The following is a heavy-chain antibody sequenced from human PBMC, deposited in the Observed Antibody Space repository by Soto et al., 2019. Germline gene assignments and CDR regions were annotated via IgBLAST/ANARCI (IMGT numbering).Heavy chain of an antibody. CDR2: IYYSGST. J-gene: IGHJ5*02. V-gene: IGHV4-39*01. CDR3: ARHYSSGSRNWFDP. D-gene: IGHD6-19*01. CDR1: GGSINSSSYF. Sequence: SETLSLTCSVSGGSINSSSYFWGWVRQPPGKGLEWIGSIYYSGSTYYNPSLRSRVTISVDTSKNQFSLKLSSVTAADTAVFYCARHYSSGSRNWFDPWRQGTPVPVSS.